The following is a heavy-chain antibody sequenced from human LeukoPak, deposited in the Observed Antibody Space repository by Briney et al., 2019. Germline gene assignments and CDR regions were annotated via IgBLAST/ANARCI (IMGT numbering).Heavy chain of an antibody. V-gene: IGHV1-18*01. CDR1: GYTFTSYG. J-gene: IGHJ5*02. CDR2: ISAYNGNT. Sequence: ASVKVSCKASGYTFTSYGISWVRQAPGQGLEWMGWISAYNGNTNYAQKLQGRVTMTTDTSTSTAYMELRSLRPDDTAVYYCARVRRTTVTTKSYYNWFDPWGQGTLVTVSS. D-gene: IGHD4-17*01. CDR3: ARVRRTTVTTKSYYNWFDP.